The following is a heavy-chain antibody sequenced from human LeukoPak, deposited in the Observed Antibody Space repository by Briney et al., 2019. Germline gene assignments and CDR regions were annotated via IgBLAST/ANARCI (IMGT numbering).Heavy chain of an antibody. Sequence: SVKVSCKASGGTFSSYAIGWVRQAPGQGLEWMGRIIPIFGTANYAQKFQGRVTITADKSTSTAYMELSSLRSEDTAVYYCARDLKYYYDSSGYYPNWFDPWGQGTLVTVSS. CDR2: IIPIFGTA. D-gene: IGHD3-22*01. CDR1: GGTFSSYA. V-gene: IGHV1-69*06. J-gene: IGHJ5*02. CDR3: ARDLKYYYDSSGYYPNWFDP.